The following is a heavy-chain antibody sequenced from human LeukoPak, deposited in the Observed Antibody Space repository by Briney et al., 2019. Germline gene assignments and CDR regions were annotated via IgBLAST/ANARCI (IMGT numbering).Heavy chain of an antibody. Sequence: GGSLRLSCAASGFTFSSYEMNWVRQAPGKGLEWVSYISSSGSTIYYADSVKGRFTISRDNAKDSLYLQMNSLRAEDTAVYYCARSSSGSYFLGYWGQGTLVTVSS. CDR1: GFTFSSYE. D-gene: IGHD1-26*01. CDR3: ARSSSGSYFLGY. V-gene: IGHV3-48*03. CDR2: ISSSGSTI. J-gene: IGHJ4*02.